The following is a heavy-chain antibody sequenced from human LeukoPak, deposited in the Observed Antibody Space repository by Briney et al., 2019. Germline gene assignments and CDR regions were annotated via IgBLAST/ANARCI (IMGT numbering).Heavy chain of an antibody. Sequence: GGSLRLSCAASGFTFSSYAMSWVRQAPGKGLEWVSGITGSGFSIYYADSVKGRFTISRDNSKNTLYLQMNSLSGEDTAVYYCAKSRDAGYVDYWGQGTLVTVSS. J-gene: IGHJ4*02. CDR3: AKSRDAGYVDY. CDR1: GFTFSSYA. V-gene: IGHV3-23*01. D-gene: IGHD5-24*01. CDR2: ITGSGFSI.